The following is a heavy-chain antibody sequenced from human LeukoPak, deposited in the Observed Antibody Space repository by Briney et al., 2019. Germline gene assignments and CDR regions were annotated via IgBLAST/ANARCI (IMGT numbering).Heavy chain of an antibody. Sequence: SGGSLRLSCAASGFTFSSYGLHWVRQALGKGLEWVAVIWYDGSHKYYADSVKGRFTISRDNSKNTLYLQINSLRAEDTAVYYCERVGEGQYDFWSGYYGGFYYYYMDVWGKGTTVTVSS. CDR2: IWYDGSHK. D-gene: IGHD3-3*01. CDR3: ERVGEGQYDFWSGYYGGFYYYYMDV. J-gene: IGHJ6*03. CDR1: GFTFSSYG. V-gene: IGHV3-33*01.